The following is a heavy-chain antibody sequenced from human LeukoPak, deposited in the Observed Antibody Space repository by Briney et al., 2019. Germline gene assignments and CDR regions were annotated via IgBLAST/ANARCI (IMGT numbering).Heavy chain of an antibody. V-gene: IGHV3-74*01. D-gene: IGHD1-14*01. J-gene: IGHJ6*02. CDR1: GFTFSRNW. Sequence: PGGSLRLSCAASGFTFSRNWMHWVRQAPGKGLVWVSRINGDGSNTNYADSVEGRFTVSRDNAKNTLYLQMNSLRAEDTAVYYCARNHDYYFGMDVWGQGPTVTVSS. CDR3: ARNHDYYFGMDV. CDR2: INGDGSNT.